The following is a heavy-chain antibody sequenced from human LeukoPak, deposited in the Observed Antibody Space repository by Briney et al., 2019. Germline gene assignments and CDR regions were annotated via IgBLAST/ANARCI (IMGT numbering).Heavy chain of an antibody. CDR2: IIPILGIA. CDR1: GGTFSSYA. V-gene: IGHV1-69*04. Sequence: RASVKVSCKASGGTFSSYAISWVRQAPGQGLEWMGRIIPILGIANYAQKFQGRVTITADKSTSTAYMELSSLRSEDTAVYYCARDGQQLVSEDAFDIWGQGTMVTVSS. J-gene: IGHJ3*02. CDR3: ARDGQQLVSEDAFDI. D-gene: IGHD6-13*01.